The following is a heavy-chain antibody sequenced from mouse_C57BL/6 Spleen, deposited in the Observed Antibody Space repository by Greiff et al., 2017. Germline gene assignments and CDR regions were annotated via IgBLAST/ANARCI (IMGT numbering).Heavy chain of an antibody. CDR3: ARMTTVVATGVDY. D-gene: IGHD1-1*01. J-gene: IGHJ2*01. CDR2: IYPGDGDT. CDR1: GYAFSSSW. Sequence: QVQLKESGPELVKPGASVKISCKASGYAFSSSWLNWVKQRPGKGLEWIGRIYPGDGDTNYNGKFKGKATLTADKYSRKAYLHLRSLASADSAVYFCARMTTVVATGVDYWGQGTTLTVSS. V-gene: IGHV1-82*01.